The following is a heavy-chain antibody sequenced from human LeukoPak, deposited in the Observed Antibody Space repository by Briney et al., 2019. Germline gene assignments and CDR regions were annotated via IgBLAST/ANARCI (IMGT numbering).Heavy chain of an antibody. CDR2: ISAYNGNT. D-gene: IGHD3-16*02. CDR1: GYTFTSYG. J-gene: IGHJ4*02. Sequence: ASVKVSCKASGYTFTSYGISWVRQAPGQGLEWMGWISAYNGNTNYAQKPQGRVTMTTDTSTSTAYMELSSLRSEDTAVYYCARTFWGSFRMRNYYFDYWGRGTLVTVSS. V-gene: IGHV1-18*01. CDR3: ARTFWGSFRMRNYYFDY.